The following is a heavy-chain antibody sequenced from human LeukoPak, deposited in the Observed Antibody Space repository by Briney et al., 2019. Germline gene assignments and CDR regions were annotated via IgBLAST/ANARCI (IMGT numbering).Heavy chain of an antibody. CDR1: GITVSNYG. V-gene: IGHV3-23*01. J-gene: IGHJ4*02. Sequence: PGGSLRLSCAVSGITVSNYGMSWVRQAPGKGPEWVAGISGSGGSAHYADAVKGRFTTSRDNPKNTLYLQMNSLRVEDTAVYFCAKRGVVIRVILVGFHKEAYYFDSWGQGALVTVSS. CDR2: ISGSGGSA. D-gene: IGHD3-22*01. CDR3: AKRGVVIRVILVGFHKEAYYFDS.